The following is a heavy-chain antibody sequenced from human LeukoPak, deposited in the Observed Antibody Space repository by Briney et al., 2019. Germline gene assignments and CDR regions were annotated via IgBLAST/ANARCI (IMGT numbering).Heavy chain of an antibody. CDR2: INSDGSNT. CDR3: ARELRTPYDILGRGNAFDI. CDR1: GFIFSNYA. D-gene: IGHD3-9*01. V-gene: IGHV3-74*01. Sequence: PSGGSLRLSCATSGFIFSNYAVNWVRQAPGKGLVWVSRINSDGSNTKYADSVKGRFTISRDNAKNTLYLQMNSLRAEDTAVYYCARELRTPYDILGRGNAFDIWGPGTMVTVSS. J-gene: IGHJ3*02.